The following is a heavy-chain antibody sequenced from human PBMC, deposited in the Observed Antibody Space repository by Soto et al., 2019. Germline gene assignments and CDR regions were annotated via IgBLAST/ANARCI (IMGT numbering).Heavy chain of an antibody. CDR2: IKSKTDGGTT. J-gene: IGHJ5*02. D-gene: IGHD6-19*01. Sequence: GGSLRLSCAASGFTFSNAWMSWVRQAPGKGLEWVGRIKSKTDGGTTDYAAPVKGRFTMSRDDSKNTLYLQMNSLKTEDTAVYYCTTGETVAGTSGFDPWGQGTLVTVSS. CDR3: TTGETVAGTSGFDP. V-gene: IGHV3-15*01. CDR1: GFTFSNAW.